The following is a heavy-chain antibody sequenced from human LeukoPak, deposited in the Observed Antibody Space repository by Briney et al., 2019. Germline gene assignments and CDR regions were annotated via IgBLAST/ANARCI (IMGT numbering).Heavy chain of an antibody. CDR3: AKDLLKCSTSCYGWYYYGMDV. V-gene: IGHV3-23*01. J-gene: IGHJ6*02. CDR1: GFTFSDYA. CDR2: ISGSGGYT. Sequence: GGSLRLSCAASGFTFSDYAMRWVRQAPGKGLEWVSAISGSGGYTYYADSVRGRFTTSRDNSKNTLYLQMNSLRAEDTAVYYCAKDLLKCSTSCYGWYYYGMDVWGQGTTVTVSS. D-gene: IGHD2-2*01.